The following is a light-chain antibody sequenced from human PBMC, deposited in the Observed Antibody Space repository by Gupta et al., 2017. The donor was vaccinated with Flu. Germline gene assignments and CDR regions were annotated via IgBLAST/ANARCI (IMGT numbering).Light chain of an antibody. Sequence: RVTRSCMASETIDTNLAWYQQKGGQVPRLLLYGASSRATDIPPRFSGSGSGTDFTLTISSLQSEDFATYYCLQYYDWPPAYTFGQGTKLQIK. V-gene: IGKV3-15*01. J-gene: IGKJ2*01. CDR3: LQYYDWPPAYT. CDR2: GAS. CDR1: ETIDTN.